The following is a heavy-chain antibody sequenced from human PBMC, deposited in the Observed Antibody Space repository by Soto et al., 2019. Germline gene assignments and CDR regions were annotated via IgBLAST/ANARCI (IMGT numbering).Heavy chain of an antibody. J-gene: IGHJ6*02. CDR1: GFTFSSYG. CDR3: AREGVVVAAIPYYYGMDV. V-gene: IGHV3-33*01. D-gene: IGHD2-15*01. Sequence: GGSLRLSCAASGFTFSSYGMHWVRQAPGKGLEWVAVIWYDGSNKYYADSVKGRFTISRDNSKNTLYLQMNSLRAEDTAVYYCAREGVVVAAIPYYYGMDVWGQGTTVTVSS. CDR2: IWYDGSNK.